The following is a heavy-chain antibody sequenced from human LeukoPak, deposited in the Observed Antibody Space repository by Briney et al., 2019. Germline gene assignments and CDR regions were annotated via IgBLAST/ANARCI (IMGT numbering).Heavy chain of an antibody. V-gene: IGHV3-11*01. Sequence: GGSLRLSCAASGFTFSDYYMSWIRQAPETGLEWLSYTSPSGGTIYYTDSVKGRFTMSRDNAQNALYLEMNSLRTEDTAVYYCAREKKTEWTTGAFDMWGQGTMVIVSS. J-gene: IGHJ3*02. CDR2: TSPSGGTI. CDR1: GFTFSDYY. CDR3: AREKKTEWTTGAFDM. D-gene: IGHD3-3*01.